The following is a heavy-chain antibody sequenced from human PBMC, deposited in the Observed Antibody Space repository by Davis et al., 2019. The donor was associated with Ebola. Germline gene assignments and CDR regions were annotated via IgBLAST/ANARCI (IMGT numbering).Heavy chain of an antibody. J-gene: IGHJ6*02. CDR2: INAGNGNT. CDR1: GYTFTSYA. V-gene: IGHV1-3*01. CDR3: ARDLSYSYYYHYYGMDV. D-gene: IGHD3-10*01. Sequence: ASVKVSCTASGYTFTSYAMHWVRQAPGQRLEWMGWINAGNGNTKYSQKFQGRVTVTRDTSASTAYMELSRLSSDDTAVYYCARDLSYSYYYHYYGMDVWGQGTTVTVSS.